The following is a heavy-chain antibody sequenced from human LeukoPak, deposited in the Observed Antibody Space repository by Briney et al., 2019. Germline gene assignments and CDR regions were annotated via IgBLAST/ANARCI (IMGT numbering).Heavy chain of an antibody. V-gene: IGHV3-7*04. CDR2: IKEDGTGK. CDR1: GFSFSTYW. Sequence: GGSLRLSCAASGFSFSTYWMSWVRQAPGKGLEWLANIKEDGTGKNHVDSVKGRFTISRDNAKNSLYLQMNGLRAEDTAVYYCAREIPQQLVPMDVWGQGTTVTVSS. CDR3: AREIPQQLVPMDV. D-gene: IGHD6-13*01. J-gene: IGHJ6*02.